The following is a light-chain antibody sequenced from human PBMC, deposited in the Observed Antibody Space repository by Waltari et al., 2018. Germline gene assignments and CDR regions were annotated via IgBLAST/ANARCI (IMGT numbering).Light chain of an antibody. J-gene: IGKJ4*01. CDR2: RVS. CDR3: MQALQTPLT. V-gene: IGKV2-29*02. CDR1: QSLLHSSGNTY. Sequence: DIVMTQTPLSLPVTPGEPVSISCRSSQSLLHSSGNTYLYWYLQKPGQPPRLLIYRVSNRLSGVPDRFSGSGSGTDFTLKISRVEAEDVGVYYCMQALQTPLTFGGGTKVEIK.